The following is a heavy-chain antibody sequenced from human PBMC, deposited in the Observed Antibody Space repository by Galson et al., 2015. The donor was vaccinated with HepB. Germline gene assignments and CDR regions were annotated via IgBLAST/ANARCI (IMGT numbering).Heavy chain of an antibody. J-gene: IGHJ6*02. CDR2: IWYDGSNK. D-gene: IGHD3-3*01. CDR3: ARRLGGVVIDLNYYGMDV. CDR1: GFTFSSYG. V-gene: IGHV3-33*01. Sequence: SLRLSCAASGFTFSSYGMHWVRQAPGKGLEWMAVIWYDGSNKYYADSVKGRFTISRDNSKNTLYLQMNSLRAEDTAVYYCARRLGGVVIDLNYYGMDVWGQGTTVTVSS.